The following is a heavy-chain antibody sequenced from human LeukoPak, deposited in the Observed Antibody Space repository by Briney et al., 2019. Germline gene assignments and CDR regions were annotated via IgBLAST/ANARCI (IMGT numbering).Heavy chain of an antibody. CDR3: ARLDVVGATPTDAFDI. Sequence: PGGSLRLSCAASGFTVSSNYMSWVRQAPGKGLEWVSVIYSGGSTYYTDSVKGRFIIFRDNSKNTLYLQMNSLRAEDTAVYYCARLDVVGATPTDAFDIWGQGTMVTVSS. CDR2: IYSGGST. CDR1: GFTVSSNY. V-gene: IGHV3-53*01. D-gene: IGHD1-26*01. J-gene: IGHJ3*02.